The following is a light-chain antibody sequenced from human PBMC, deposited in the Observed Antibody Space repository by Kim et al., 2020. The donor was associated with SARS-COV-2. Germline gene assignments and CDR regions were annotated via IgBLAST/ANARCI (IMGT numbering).Light chain of an antibody. Sequence: QAGLTQPPSVSKGLRQTATLTCTGNSNNVDVQGAAWLQQHQGHPPKLLSYRNNNRPSGISERFSASRSGNTASLTITGLQPEDEADYYCSTWDNSLSVWVFGGGTQLTVL. CDR1: SNNVDVQG. CDR2: RNN. V-gene: IGLV10-54*01. J-gene: IGLJ3*02. CDR3: STWDNSLSVWV.